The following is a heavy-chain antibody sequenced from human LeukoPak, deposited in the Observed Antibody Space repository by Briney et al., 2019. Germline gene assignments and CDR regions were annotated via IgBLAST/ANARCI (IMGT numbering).Heavy chain of an antibody. V-gene: IGHV4-59*01. CDR2: IYDSGST. CDR3: ARGRRVCSSTSCAYYMDV. Sequence: PSETLSLTCTVSGGSISSYYWSWIRQPPGKGLEWIGYIYDSGSTNYNPSLKSRVTISVDTSKNQFSLKLSSVTAADTAVYYCARGRRVCSSTSCAYYMDVWGKGTTVTVSS. J-gene: IGHJ6*03. D-gene: IGHD2-2*01. CDR1: GGSISSYY.